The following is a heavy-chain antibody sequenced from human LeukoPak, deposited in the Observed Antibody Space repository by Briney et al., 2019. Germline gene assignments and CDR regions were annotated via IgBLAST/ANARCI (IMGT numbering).Heavy chain of an antibody. CDR3: ARDGGWLRFAYYFDY. D-gene: IGHD5-12*01. CDR2: ISYDGSNK. CDR1: GFTFSSYG. Sequence: GRSLRLSCAASGFTFSSYGMHWVRQAPGKGLEWVAVISYDGSNKYYADSVKGRFTISRDNSKNTLYLQMNSLRAEDTAVYYCARDGGWLRFAYYFDYWGQGTLVTVSS. V-gene: IGHV3-30*03. J-gene: IGHJ4*02.